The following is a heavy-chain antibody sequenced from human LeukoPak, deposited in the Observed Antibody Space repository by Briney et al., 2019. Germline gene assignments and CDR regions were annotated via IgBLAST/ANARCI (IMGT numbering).Heavy chain of an antibody. Sequence: SETLSLTCAVYGGSFSGYYWSWIRQPPGKGLEWIGEINHSGSTNYNPSLKSRVTISVDTSKNQFSLKLSSVTAADTAVYYCARAPKPPMVRGVIITTWTNYYYGMDVWGQGTTVTVSS. CDR3: ARAPKPPMVRGVIITTWTNYYYGMDV. D-gene: IGHD3-10*01. CDR1: GGSFSGYY. J-gene: IGHJ6*02. V-gene: IGHV4-34*01. CDR2: INHSGST.